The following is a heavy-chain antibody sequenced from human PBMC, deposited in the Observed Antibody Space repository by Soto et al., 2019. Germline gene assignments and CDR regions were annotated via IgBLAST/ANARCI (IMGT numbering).Heavy chain of an antibody. Sequence: PSETLSLSCTVSGGSISSYYWSWIRQPPGKGLEWIGYIYYSGSTNYNPSLKSRVTISVDTSKNQFSLKLSSVTAADTAVYYCAGRYCTNGVCYTNSYYYIDVWGKGTTVTVSS. CDR2: IYYSGST. J-gene: IGHJ6*03. CDR3: AGRYCTNGVCYTNSYYYIDV. D-gene: IGHD2-8*01. CDR1: GGSISSYY. V-gene: IGHV4-59*01.